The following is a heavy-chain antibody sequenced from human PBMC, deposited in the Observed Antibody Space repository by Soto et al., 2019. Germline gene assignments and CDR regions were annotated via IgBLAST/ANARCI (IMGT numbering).Heavy chain of an antibody. CDR3: ARHRVWYSSGQKEGWFDP. V-gene: IGHV5-51*01. D-gene: IGHD6-19*01. Sequence: PGESLKISCKGSGYSFTSYWIGWVRQMPGKGLEWMGIIYPYDSDTRYSPSFRGQVTISADKSISTAYLQWSSLKAADTAVYYCARHRVWYSSGQKEGWFDPWGQGTLVTVSS. CDR2: IYPYDSDT. J-gene: IGHJ5*02. CDR1: GYSFTSYW.